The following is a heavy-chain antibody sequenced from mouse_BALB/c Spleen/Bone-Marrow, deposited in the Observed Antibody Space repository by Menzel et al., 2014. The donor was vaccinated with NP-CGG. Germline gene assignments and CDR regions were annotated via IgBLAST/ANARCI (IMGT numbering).Heavy chain of an antibody. Sequence: VQLVESGPELVKPGASVKISCKASGYAFSSSWMNWVKQRPGQGLEWIGRIYPGDGDTKYNGKFKGKATLTADESSSTAYMRLSSLTSVDSAVYFCARSDGYRDMDYWGQGTSVTVSS. V-gene: IGHV1-82*01. CDR3: ARSDGYRDMDY. D-gene: IGHD2-3*01. CDR2: IYPGDGDT. CDR1: GYAFSSSW. J-gene: IGHJ4*01.